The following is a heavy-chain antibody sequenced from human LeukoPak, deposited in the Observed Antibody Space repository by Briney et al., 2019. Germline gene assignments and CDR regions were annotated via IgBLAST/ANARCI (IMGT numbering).Heavy chain of an antibody. CDR3: AKAASSSWPSYYYGMDV. Sequence: GGSLRLSCAASGFIVSSSYMIWVRQAPGKGLEWVSLIYNDGSTYYADSVKGRFTISKDNSKNTVYLQMSSLRVDDTAVYYCAKAASSSWPSYYYGMDVWGQGTTVTVSS. V-gene: IGHV3-53*01. J-gene: IGHJ6*02. CDR1: GFIVSSSY. CDR2: IYNDGST. D-gene: IGHD6-13*01.